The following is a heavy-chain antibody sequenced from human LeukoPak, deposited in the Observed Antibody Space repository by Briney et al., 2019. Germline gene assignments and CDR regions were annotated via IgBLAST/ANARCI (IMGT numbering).Heavy chain of an antibody. CDR3: GRGYYLDYYYYYIDV. D-gene: IGHD3-22*01. CDR1: GFTFDVYG. V-gene: IGHV3-20*04. CDR2: INWNGGST. Sequence: GGSLRLSCAASGFTFDVYGMSWVRQAPGKGLEWVSGINWNGGSTGYADSVKGRFTISRDNAKNSLYLQMNSLRAEDTALYYCGRGYYLDYYYYYIDVWGEGTTVTISS. J-gene: IGHJ6*03.